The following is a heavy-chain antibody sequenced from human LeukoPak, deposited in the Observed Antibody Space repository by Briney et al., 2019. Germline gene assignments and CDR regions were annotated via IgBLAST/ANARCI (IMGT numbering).Heavy chain of an antibody. CDR2: IRYDGSNK. Sequence: GGSLRLSCAASGFTFSSYWMSWVRQAPGKGLEWVTFIRYDGSNKYYADSVKGRFTISRDNSKNTLYLQMNSLRAEDTAVYYCAKGDILTGYYTSYFDYWGQGTLVTVSS. V-gene: IGHV3-30*02. CDR1: GFTFSSYW. J-gene: IGHJ4*02. CDR3: AKGDILTGYYTSYFDY. D-gene: IGHD3-9*01.